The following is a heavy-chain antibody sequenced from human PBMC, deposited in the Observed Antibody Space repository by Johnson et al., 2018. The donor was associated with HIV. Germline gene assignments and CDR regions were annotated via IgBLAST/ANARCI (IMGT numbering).Heavy chain of an antibody. V-gene: IGHV3-13*01. CDR2: IGTAGDT. CDR3: TTDGLRTIDAFDI. CDR1: GFTFSSYD. J-gene: IGHJ3*02. D-gene: IGHD5-12*01. Sequence: VQLVESGGGLVQPGGSLRLSCAASGFTFSSYDMHWVRQATGKGLEWVSAIGTAGDTYYPGSVKGRFTVSRDNSKNTLYLQMNSLKTEDTAVYYCTTDGLRTIDAFDIWGQGTMVTVSS.